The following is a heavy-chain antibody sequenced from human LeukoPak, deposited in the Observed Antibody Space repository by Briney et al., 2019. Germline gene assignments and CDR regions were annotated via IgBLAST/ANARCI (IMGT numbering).Heavy chain of an antibody. J-gene: IGHJ4*02. CDR3: ARGRSDIVVVPAAPSHYFDY. D-gene: IGHD2-2*01. CDR2: INHSGST. V-gene: IGHV4-34*01. Sequence: SETLSLTCTVSGGSISSYYWSWIRQPPGKGLEWIGEINHSGSTNYNPSLKSRVTISVDTSKNQFSLKLSSVTAADTAVYYCARGRSDIVVVPAAPSHYFDYWGQGTLVTVSS. CDR1: GGSISSYY.